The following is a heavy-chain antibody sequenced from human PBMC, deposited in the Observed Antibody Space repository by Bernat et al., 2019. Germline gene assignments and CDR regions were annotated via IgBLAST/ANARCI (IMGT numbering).Heavy chain of an antibody. CDR1: GFTFSSYA. V-gene: IGHV3-30*01. J-gene: IGHJ4*02. CDR3: AREYSSSSGPRNYFDY. D-gene: IGHD6-6*01. CDR2: ISYDGSNK. Sequence: QVQLVESGGGVVQPGRSLRLSCAASGFTFSSYAMHWVRQAPGKGLEWVAVISYDGSNKYYADCVKGRFTISRDNSKNTLYLQMNSLRAEDTAVYYCAREYSSSSGPRNYFDYWGQGTLVTVSS.